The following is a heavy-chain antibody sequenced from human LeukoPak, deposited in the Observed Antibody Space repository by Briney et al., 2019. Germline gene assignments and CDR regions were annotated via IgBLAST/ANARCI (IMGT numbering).Heavy chain of an antibody. CDR2: INPSGGST. CDR1: GYTFTSYY. CDR3: ARYGHSPFFDY. D-gene: IGHD4-17*01. J-gene: IGHJ4*02. Sequence: ASVKVSCKASGYTFTSYYMHWVRQAPGQGLERMGIINPSGGSTSYAQKFQGRVTMTRDMSTSTVYMELSSLRSEDTAVYFCARYGHSPFFDYWGQGTLVIVSS. V-gene: IGHV1-46*01.